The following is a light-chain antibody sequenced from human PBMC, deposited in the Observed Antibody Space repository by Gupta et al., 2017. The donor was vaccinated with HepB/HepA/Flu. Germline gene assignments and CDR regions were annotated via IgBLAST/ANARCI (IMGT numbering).Light chain of an antibody. CDR1: SSNIGAGDD. CDR3: QSYDSSLSGSV. Sequence: QSVLTPPPSVSGAPGQRVTISCTGSSSNIGAGDDVHWYQQRPGTAPKLLIYGNSKRPSGGPDRFCGSKSGTSASLAITGHQAEDEADYYCQSYDSSLSGSVFGGGTKLTVL. J-gene: IGLJ2*01. V-gene: IGLV1-40*01. CDR2: GNS.